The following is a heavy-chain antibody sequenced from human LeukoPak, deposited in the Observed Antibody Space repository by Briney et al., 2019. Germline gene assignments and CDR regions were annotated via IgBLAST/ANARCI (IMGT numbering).Heavy chain of an antibody. D-gene: IGHD6-13*01. CDR1: GGSISSSDW. V-gene: IGHV4-4*02. J-gene: IGHJ4*02. Sequence: SGTLSLTCAVSGGSISSSDWWSWVRQSPGKGLEWIGEVHHVGSTNYNPSLKSRVNISVNKSKNQFSLKLTSVTAADTAVYYCARDLRSWYHYYFDYWGQGTLVTVSS. CDR2: VHHVGST. CDR3: ARDLRSWYHYYFDY.